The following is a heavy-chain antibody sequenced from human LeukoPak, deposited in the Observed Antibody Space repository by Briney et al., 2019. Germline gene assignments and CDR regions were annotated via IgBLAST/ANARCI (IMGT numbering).Heavy chain of an antibody. CDR2: INPSGGST. D-gene: IGHD3-22*01. CDR1: GYTFISYY. CDR3: ARLSPDSSGYSTFDY. Sequence: ASVKVSCKASGYTFISYYMHWVRQAPGQGLEWMGIINPSGGSTSYAQKFQGGVTMTRDMSTSTVYMELSSLRSEDTAVYYCARLSPDSSGYSTFDYWGQGTLVTVSS. J-gene: IGHJ4*02. V-gene: IGHV1-46*01.